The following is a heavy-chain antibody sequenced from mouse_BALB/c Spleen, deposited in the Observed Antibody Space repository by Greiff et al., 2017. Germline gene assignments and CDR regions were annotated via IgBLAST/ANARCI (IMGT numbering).Heavy chain of an antibody. CDR3: ARQLYDYDGAWFAY. J-gene: IGHJ3*01. Sequence: EVMLVESGGGLVKPGGSLKLSCAASGFTFSSYAMSWVRQTPEKRLEWVATISSGGSYTYYPDSVKGRFTISRDNAKNTLYLQMSSLRSEGTAMYYCARQLYDYDGAWFAYWGQGTLVTVSA. CDR2: ISSGGSYT. V-gene: IGHV5-9-3*01. D-gene: IGHD2-4*01. CDR1: GFTFSSYA.